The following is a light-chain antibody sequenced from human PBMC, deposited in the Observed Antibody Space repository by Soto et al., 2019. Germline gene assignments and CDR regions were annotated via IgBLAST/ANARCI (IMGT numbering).Light chain of an antibody. CDR3: QQYRAWPTT. CDR2: YAS. V-gene: IGKV3-15*01. J-gene: IGKJ1*01. CDR1: QSVSAT. Sequence: IVMTQSPAALSVSPGERGTLSCRASQSVSATVAWYQQKSGQAPRLLLYYASTRATGVPARFSGSGSGTDFTLTITSLQSEDFGVYYCQQYRAWPTTFGQGTKVEIK.